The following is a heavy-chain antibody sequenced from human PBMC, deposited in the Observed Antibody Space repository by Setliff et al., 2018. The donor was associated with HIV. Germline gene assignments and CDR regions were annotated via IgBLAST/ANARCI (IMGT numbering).Heavy chain of an antibody. CDR2: INHSGST. V-gene: IGHV4-38-2*02. Sequence: SETLSLTCTVSGYSISSDYYWSWIRQPPGKGLEWIGEINHSGSTNYNPSLKSRVTISADMSKNHFSLRLNSATAADTAVYYCARRDLTSVPTWGQGTLVTAPQ. J-gene: IGHJ5*02. CDR1: GYSISSDYY. D-gene: IGHD3-10*01. CDR3: ARRDLTSVPT.